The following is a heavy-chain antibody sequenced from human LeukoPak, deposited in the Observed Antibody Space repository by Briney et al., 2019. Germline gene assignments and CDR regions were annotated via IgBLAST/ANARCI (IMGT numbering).Heavy chain of an antibody. D-gene: IGHD6-6*01. Sequence: SETLSLTCSVSRGSISSYYWSWIRQPPGKGLEWIGYISYSGSTNYNPSLKSRVSISVDTSKNQFSLKLSSVTAADTAAYYCARFGGSSSGFDYWGQGTLVTVSS. J-gene: IGHJ4*02. CDR2: ISYSGST. CDR1: RGSISSYY. V-gene: IGHV4-59*08. CDR3: ARFGGSSSGFDY.